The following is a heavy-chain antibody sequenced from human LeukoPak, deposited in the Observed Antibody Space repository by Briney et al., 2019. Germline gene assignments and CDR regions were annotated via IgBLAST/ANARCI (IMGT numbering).Heavy chain of an antibody. D-gene: IGHD3-9*01. J-gene: IGHJ4*02. Sequence: PSETLSLTCTVSGGSISSGGYYWSWIRQHPGKGLEWIGYIYYSGSTYYNPSLKSRVTISVDTSKNQFSLKLSSVTAADTAVYYCARVLTSYYDILTGYYRPPHYFDYWGQGTLVTVSS. CDR2: IYYSGST. CDR3: ARVLTSYYDILTGYYRPPHYFDY. V-gene: IGHV4-31*03. CDR1: GGSISSGGYY.